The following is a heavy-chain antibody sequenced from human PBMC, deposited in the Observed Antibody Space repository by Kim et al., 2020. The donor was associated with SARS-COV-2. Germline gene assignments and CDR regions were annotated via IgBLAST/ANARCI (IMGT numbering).Heavy chain of an antibody. D-gene: IGHD3-10*01. Sequence: DSVKGRFTRSRDNSKNTLDLQMSSLGAEDTAVYYCVKGGFSVRGAERFDPWGQGTLVTVSS. CDR3: VKGGFSVRGAERFDP. J-gene: IGHJ5*02. V-gene: IGHV3-64D*09.